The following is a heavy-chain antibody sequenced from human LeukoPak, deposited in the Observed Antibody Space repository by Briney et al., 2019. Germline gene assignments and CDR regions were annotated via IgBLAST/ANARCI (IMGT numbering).Heavy chain of an antibody. V-gene: IGHV3-53*01. CDR2: IYSGGST. CDR1: GFTVSSNY. J-gene: IGHJ6*02. CDR3: ARDALGYCSGGSCYGTSVFYYYGMDV. Sequence: GGSLRLSCAASGFTVSSNYMGWVRQAPGKGLEGVSVIYSGGSTYYADSVKGRFTISRDNSKNTLYLQMNSLRAEDTAVYYCARDALGYCSGGSCYGTSVFYYYGMDVWGQGTTVTVSS. D-gene: IGHD2-15*01.